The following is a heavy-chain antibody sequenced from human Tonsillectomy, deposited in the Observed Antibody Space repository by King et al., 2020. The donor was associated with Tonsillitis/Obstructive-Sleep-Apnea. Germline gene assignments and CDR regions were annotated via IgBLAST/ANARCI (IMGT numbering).Heavy chain of an antibody. D-gene: IGHD2-2*01. CDR1: GYTFTSFA. Sequence: VQLVQSGAEVKKPGASVKVSCKASGYTFTSFAMHWVRQAPGQRLEWMGWINACKGNTKYSQKFQGRVTITRDTSARTAYMELSSLRSEDTAVYYCARDGTYCSSTTCYVANWFDPWGQGTLVTVSS. J-gene: IGHJ5*02. CDR3: ARDGTYCSSTTCYVANWFDP. V-gene: IGHV1-3*01. CDR2: INACKGNT.